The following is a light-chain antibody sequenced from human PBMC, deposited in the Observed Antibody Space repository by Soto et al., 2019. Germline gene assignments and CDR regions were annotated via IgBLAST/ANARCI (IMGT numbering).Light chain of an antibody. CDR2: GAS. J-gene: IGKJ4*01. Sequence: EIVMTQSPATLSVSPGERATLSCRASQNFGGNLAGYQQKPGKAPRLLIYGASTRATGIPARFSGSGSGTEFTLTISSLQSEDFAVYYCQQYNNGPLTFGGGTKVEIK. CDR1: QNFGGN. V-gene: IGKV3-15*01. CDR3: QQYNNGPLT.